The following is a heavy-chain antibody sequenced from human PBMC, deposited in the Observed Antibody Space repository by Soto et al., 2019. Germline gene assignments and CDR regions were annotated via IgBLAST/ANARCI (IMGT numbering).Heavy chain of an antibody. V-gene: IGHV4-30-4*01. Sequence: SETLSLTCTVSGGSISSGDYYWSWSRHPPGKGLEWIGHIYYSGSTYYNPSLKSRVTISVDTSKNQFSLKLSSVTAADTAVYYCARGDYNYDLYWGQGTLVTVSS. J-gene: IGHJ4*02. CDR1: GGSISSGDYY. D-gene: IGHD3-16*01. CDR2: IYYSGST. CDR3: ARGDYNYDLY.